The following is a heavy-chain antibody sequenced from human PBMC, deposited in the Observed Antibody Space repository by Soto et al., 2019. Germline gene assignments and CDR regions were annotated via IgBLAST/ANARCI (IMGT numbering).Heavy chain of an antibody. Sequence: QVQLQESGQGLVKPSQTLSLTCTVSGGSFRGGGYFWSWARRHPGRGLEWIGNIYYSGRTYYNPSLKSRVTISVDTSKNQFSLKLSSVTAADTAVYYCARFAREENPKVGSWYYFDYWGQGTRVTVSS. D-gene: IGHD6-13*01. V-gene: IGHV4-31*03. J-gene: IGHJ4*02. CDR1: GGSFRGGGYF. CDR2: IYYSGRT. CDR3: ARFAREENPKVGSWYYFDY.